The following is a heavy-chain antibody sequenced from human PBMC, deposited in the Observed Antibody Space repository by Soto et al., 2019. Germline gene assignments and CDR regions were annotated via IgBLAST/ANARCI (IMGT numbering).Heavy chain of an antibody. Sequence: GGSLRLSCAASGFTFSNYAMSWVRQAPGKGLEWGSTISRHGGSTYYADSVKGRFTISSDSSKNTLYLQMHSLRAEDTAVYFCARTSDYYYGMDVWGQGTTVTVSS. D-gene: IGHD1-7*01. CDR2: ISRHGGST. CDR1: GFTFSNYA. CDR3: ARTSDYYYGMDV. V-gene: IGHV3-23*01. J-gene: IGHJ6*02.